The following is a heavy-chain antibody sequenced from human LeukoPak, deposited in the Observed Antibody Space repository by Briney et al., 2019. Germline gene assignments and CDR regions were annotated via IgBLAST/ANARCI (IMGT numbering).Heavy chain of an antibody. D-gene: IGHD5-18*01. Sequence: SVKVSCKASGGTFSSYAISWVRQAPGQGLEWMGGIIPIFGTANYAQKFQGRVTITTDESTSTAYMELSSLRSEDTAVYYCARGPRIQLYPNWFDPWGQGTVLTVSS. CDR3: ARGPRIQLYPNWFDP. V-gene: IGHV1-69*05. CDR1: GGTFSSYA. CDR2: IIPIFGTA. J-gene: IGHJ5*02.